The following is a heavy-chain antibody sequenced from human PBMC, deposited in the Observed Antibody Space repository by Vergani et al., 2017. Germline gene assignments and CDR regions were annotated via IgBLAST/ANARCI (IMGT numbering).Heavy chain of an antibody. CDR3: ARAPSDYGGKGYWYFDL. CDR1: GGSISSSSYY. Sequence: QLQLQESGPGLVKPSETLSLTCTVSGGSISSSSYYWGWIRQPPGKGLEWIGSIYYSGSTYYNPSLKSRVTISVDTSKNQFSLKLSSVTAADTAVYYCARAPSDYGGKGYWYFDLWGRGTLVTVSS. D-gene: IGHD4-23*01. J-gene: IGHJ2*01. V-gene: IGHV4-39*01. CDR2: IYYSGST.